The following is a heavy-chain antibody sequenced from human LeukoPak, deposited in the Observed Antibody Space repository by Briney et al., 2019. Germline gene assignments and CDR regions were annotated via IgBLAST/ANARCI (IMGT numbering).Heavy chain of an antibody. CDR1: GFTFSSYG. CDR2: ISYDGSDK. Sequence: GGSLRLSCAASGFTFSSYGMHWVRQAPGKGLEWVSFISYDGSDKYYADSVKGRFTISRDNSKNTLYLQMNSLRPEDTAVYFCVRDSASSWDMDVWGQGTTVTVSS. V-gene: IGHV3-30*03. J-gene: IGHJ6*02. CDR3: VRDSASSWDMDV. D-gene: IGHD6-13*01.